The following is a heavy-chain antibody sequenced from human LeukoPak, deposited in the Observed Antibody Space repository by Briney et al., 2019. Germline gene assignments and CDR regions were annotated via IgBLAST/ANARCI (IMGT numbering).Heavy chain of an antibody. J-gene: IGHJ4*02. V-gene: IGHV3-23*01. CDR3: AKGTYDSTPFDY. CDR1: GFTFSSYT. Sequence: GGSLRLSCAASGFTFSSYTMTWVRQAPGKGLEWVSTINDSNDNTYSADSVKGRFTISRDNSKNTLYLQMNSLRAEDTAVYYCAKGTYDSTPFDYWGQGTLVTVSS. D-gene: IGHD3-16*01. CDR2: INDSNDNT.